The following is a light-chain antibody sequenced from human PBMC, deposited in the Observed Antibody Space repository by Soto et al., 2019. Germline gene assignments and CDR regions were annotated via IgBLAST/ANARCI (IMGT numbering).Light chain of an antibody. J-gene: IGLJ1*01. CDR3: TSYTSRTTLYV. V-gene: IGLV2-14*01. CDR1: SSDVGDYIS. Sequence: SVLTQPASVSGSPGQSISISCTGPSSDVGDYISVSWFQQHPGKAPKLMIYEVSNRPSGVSNRFSGSKSANTASLTISGLQAEDEADYYCTSYTSRTTLYVFGTGTKVTVL. CDR2: EVS.